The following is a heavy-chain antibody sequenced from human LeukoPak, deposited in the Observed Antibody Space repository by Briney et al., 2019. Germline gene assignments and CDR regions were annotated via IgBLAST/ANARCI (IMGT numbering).Heavy chain of an antibody. CDR3: AREHIAARTIDY. V-gene: IGHV3-72*01. Sequence: GGSLRLSCAASGFTFSDHYIDWVRQAPGKGLQWVGRSRNKANSYTTEYAASVKGRFTISRDNSKNTLYLQMNSLRAEDTAVYYCAREHIAARTIDYWGQGTLVTVSS. D-gene: IGHD6-6*01. J-gene: IGHJ4*02. CDR1: GFTFSDHY. CDR2: SRNKANSYTT.